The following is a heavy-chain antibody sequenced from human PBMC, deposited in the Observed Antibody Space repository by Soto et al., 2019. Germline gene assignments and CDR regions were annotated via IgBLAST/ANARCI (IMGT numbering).Heavy chain of an antibody. V-gene: IGHV4-59*01. CDR1: GGSISSYY. J-gene: IGHJ5*02. CDR2: IYYSGST. D-gene: IGHD3-3*01. CDR3: ARDQEGLFDP. Sequence: QVQLQESGPGLVKPSETLSLTCTVSGGSISSYYWSWIRQPPGKGLEWIGYIYYSGSTNYNPSLKSRVTISVDTSKNQFSLKLSSVTAADTAVDYCARDQEGLFDPWGQGTLVTVSS.